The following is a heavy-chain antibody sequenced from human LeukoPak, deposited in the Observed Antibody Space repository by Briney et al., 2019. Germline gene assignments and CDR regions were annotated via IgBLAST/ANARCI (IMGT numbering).Heavy chain of an antibody. CDR1: GFTLTDY. CDR2: VKPNSGET. Sequence: GASVRVSCAASGFTLTDYINRGRRDPRQGVQWMGWVKPNSGETDYAQKFQGRVTMTRDSSISTVYMELSSLRSADAAVYYCARADSVPAGDYHYWYMDVWVKGTTVTVSS. V-gene: IGHV1-2*02. J-gene: IGHJ6*03. D-gene: IGHD2-2*01. CDR3: ARADSVPAGDYHYWYMDV.